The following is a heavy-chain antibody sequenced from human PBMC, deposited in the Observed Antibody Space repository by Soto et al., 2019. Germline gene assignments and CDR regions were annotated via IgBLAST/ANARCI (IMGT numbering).Heavy chain of an antibody. D-gene: IGHD3-22*01. V-gene: IGHV5-51*01. CDR3: ASGYYDSSGYYYEAFDI. Sequence: PGESLKISCKGSGYSFTSYWIGWVRQMPGKGLEWMGIIYPGDSDTRYSPSFQGQVTISADKSISTAYPQWSSLKASDTAMYYCASGYYDSSGYYYEAFDIWGQGTMVTVSS. J-gene: IGHJ3*02. CDR1: GYSFTSYW. CDR2: IYPGDSDT.